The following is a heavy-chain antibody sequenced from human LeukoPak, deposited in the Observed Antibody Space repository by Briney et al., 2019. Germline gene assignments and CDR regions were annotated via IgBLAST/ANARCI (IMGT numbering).Heavy chain of an antibody. CDR1: GFTFSSNY. CDR3: ARDLSAYGMDV. J-gene: IGHJ6*02. D-gene: IGHD1-26*01. CDR2: IYSGGST. V-gene: IGHV3-53*01. Sequence: PGGSLRLSCAASGFTFSSNYMSWVRQAPGKGLEWVSVIYSGGSTYYADSVKGRFTISRDNSKNTLYLQMNSLRAEDTAVYYCARDLSAYGMDVWGQGTTVTVSS.